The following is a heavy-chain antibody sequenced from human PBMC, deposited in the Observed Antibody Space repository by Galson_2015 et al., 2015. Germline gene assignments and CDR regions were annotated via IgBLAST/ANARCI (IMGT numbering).Heavy chain of an antibody. CDR3: ARATPGSGLSFDI. Sequence: SLRLSCAASGFTFSSYSMNWVRQAPGKGLEWVSSISSSSSYIYYADSVKGRFTISRDNAKNSLYLQMNSLRAEDTAVYYCARATPGSGLSFDIWGQGTMVTVSS. V-gene: IGHV3-21*01. J-gene: IGHJ3*02. CDR2: ISSSSSYI. CDR1: GFTFSSYS. D-gene: IGHD2-15*01.